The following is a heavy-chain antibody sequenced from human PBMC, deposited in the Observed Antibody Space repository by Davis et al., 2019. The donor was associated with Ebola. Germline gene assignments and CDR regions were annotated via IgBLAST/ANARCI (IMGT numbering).Heavy chain of an antibody. CDR1: GIALATKW. CDR3: ARDPITMIFWYFDL. Sequence: GSPRRPPFTALGIALATKWMRGHRQAAARLSKLVDRMSQDGREKYYVGSVKGRFTISRDNAKNSLYPQMNSLRAEDTAVYYCARDPITMIFWYFDLWGRGTLVTVSS. J-gene: IGHJ2*01. D-gene: IGHD3-22*01. V-gene: IGHV3-7*01. CDR2: MSQDGREK.